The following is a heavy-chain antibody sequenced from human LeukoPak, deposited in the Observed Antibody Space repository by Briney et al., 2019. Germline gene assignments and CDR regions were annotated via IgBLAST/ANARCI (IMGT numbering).Heavy chain of an antibody. V-gene: IGHV1-18*01. CDR3: ARDRGYSSSWYVGREFDY. CDR2: ISAYNGNT. CDR1: GYTFTSYG. D-gene: IGHD6-13*01. Sequence: ASVKVSCKASGYTFTSYGISWVRQAPGQGLEWMGWISAYNGNTNYAQKLQGRVTMTTDTSTSTAYMELRSLRSDDTAVYYCARDRGYSSSWYVGREFDYWGQGTLVTVSS. J-gene: IGHJ4*02.